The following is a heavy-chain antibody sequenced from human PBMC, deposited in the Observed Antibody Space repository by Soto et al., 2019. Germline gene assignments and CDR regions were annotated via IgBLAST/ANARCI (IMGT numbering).Heavy chain of an antibody. J-gene: IGHJ6*02. CDR3: ATLWFGELFYYYYGMDV. D-gene: IGHD3-10*01. V-gene: IGHV3-21*01. CDR2: ISSSSSYI. Sequence: GGSLRLSCAASGFTFSSYSMNWVRQAPGKGLEWVSSISSSSSYIYYADSVKGRFTISRDNAKNSLYLQMNSLRAEDTAVYYCATLWFGELFYYYYGMDVWGQGATVTVSS. CDR1: GFTFSSYS.